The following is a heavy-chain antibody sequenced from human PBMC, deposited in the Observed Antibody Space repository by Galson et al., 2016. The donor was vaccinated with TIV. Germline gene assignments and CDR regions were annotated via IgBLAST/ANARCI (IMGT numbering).Heavy chain of an antibody. CDR3: TRERGPGYGSSTSCYGYYGMDV. V-gene: IGHV1-2*06. D-gene: IGHD2-2*03. J-gene: IGHJ6*02. CDR2: ISPDSGGT. Sequence: SVKVSCKASGYTFTHYYMHWVRQAPGQGPEWMGRISPDSGGTDYAQKFQGRVTMTRDTSISTAYMDLSRLRSDDTAVYYCTRERGPGYGSSTSCYGYYGMDVWGQGTTVTVSS. CDR1: GYTFTHYY.